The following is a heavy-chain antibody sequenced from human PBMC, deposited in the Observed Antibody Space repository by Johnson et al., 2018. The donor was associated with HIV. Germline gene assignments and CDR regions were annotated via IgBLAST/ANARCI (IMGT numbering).Heavy chain of an antibody. CDR3: ARPLNNCPSNFDAFDI. V-gene: IGHV3-30-3*01. D-gene: IGHD4-11*01. CDR2: ISFDGSNK. J-gene: IGHJ3*02. CDR1: GFTFSNYP. Sequence: QVQLVESGGGVVQPGRSLRLSCAASGFTFSNYPMNWVRQAPGKGLEWVAVISFDGSNKYYADSVKGRFTISRDNSKNTVYLQMNSLRAEDTAVYYCARPLNNCPSNFDAFDIWGQGTMVTVSS.